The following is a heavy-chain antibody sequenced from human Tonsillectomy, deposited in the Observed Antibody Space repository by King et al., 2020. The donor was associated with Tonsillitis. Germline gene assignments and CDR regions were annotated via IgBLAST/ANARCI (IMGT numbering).Heavy chain of an antibody. D-gene: IGHD2-15*01. J-gene: IGHJ4*02. Sequence: VQLVESGGGVVQPGRSLRLSCAASGFTFSSYGMHWVRQAPGKGLEWVAVISYDGTNKYHEDSVKGRFTISRDNSKNTLYLQMNSLRAEDKAVYYCAKGIDCSGGTCYYISSYYFDYWGQGTLVTVSS. CDR2: ISYDGTNK. CDR1: GFTFSSYG. V-gene: IGHV3-30*18. CDR3: AKGIDCSGGTCYYISSYYFDY.